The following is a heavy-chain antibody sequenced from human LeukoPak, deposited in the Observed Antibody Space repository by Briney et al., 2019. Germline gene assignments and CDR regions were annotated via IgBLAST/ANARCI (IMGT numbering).Heavy chain of an antibody. D-gene: IGHD6-13*01. Sequence: PSETLSLTCAVYGGSFSGHYWSWIRQPPGKGLEWIGEINHSGSTNYNPSLKSRVTISVDTSKNQFSLKLSSVTAADTAVYHCARRQLDYWGQGTLVTVSS. CDR1: GGSFSGHY. CDR3: ARRQLDY. CDR2: INHSGST. V-gene: IGHV4-34*01. J-gene: IGHJ4*02.